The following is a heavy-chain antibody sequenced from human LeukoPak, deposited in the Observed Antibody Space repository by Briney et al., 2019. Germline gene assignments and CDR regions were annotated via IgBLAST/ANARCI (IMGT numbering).Heavy chain of an antibody. CDR1: GFTFSSYS. D-gene: IGHD3-22*01. CDR2: ISSSSSYI. J-gene: IGHJ4*02. Sequence: GGSLRLSCAASGFTFSSYSMNWVRQAPGKGLEWVSSISSSSSYIYYADSVKGRFTISRDNAKNSLYLQMNSLRAEDTAVYYCARDKGSYDSSGYYTLFDYWGQGTLVTVSS. CDR3: ARDKGSYDSSGYYTLFDY. V-gene: IGHV3-21*01.